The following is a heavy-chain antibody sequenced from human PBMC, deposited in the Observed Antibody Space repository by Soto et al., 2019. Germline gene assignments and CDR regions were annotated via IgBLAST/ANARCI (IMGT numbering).Heavy chain of an antibody. CDR2: ISYDGSNK. CDR3: ARDQDGYIDY. Sequence: PGESLKISCAASGFTFSSYAMHWVRQAPGKGLEWVAVISYDGSNKYYADSVKGRFTISRDNSKNTLYLQMNSLRAEDTAVYYCARDQDGYIDYWGQGTLVTVSS. CDR1: GFTFSSYA. J-gene: IGHJ4*02. V-gene: IGHV3-30-3*01.